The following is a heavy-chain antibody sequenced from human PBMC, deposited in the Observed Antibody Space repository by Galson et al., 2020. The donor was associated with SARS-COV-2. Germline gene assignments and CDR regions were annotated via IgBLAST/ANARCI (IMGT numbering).Heavy chain of an antibody. J-gene: IGHJ5*02. CDR2: IYYDGST. V-gene: IGHV4-61*01. CDR1: GGTVSSGRYY. Sequence: SETLSLTCTVSGGTVSSGRYYWSWIRQPPGKGLEWIGYIYYDGSTNHNPSLKSRVTISMDTSNNQFSLKLSSVTAADTAVYFCARVSKDGSGSYYINWFDTWGQGTLVTVSS. CDR3: ARVSKDGSGSYYINWFDT. D-gene: IGHD3-10*01.